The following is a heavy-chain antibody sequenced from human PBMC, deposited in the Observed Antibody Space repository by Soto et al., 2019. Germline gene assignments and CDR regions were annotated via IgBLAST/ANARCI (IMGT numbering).Heavy chain of an antibody. Sequence: PSETLSLTCTVSGGSISSGGYCWSWIRQHPGKGLEWIGYIYYSWSTYYNPSLKSRVTISVDTSKNQFSLKLSSVTAADTAVYYCAKANWNYDRAFDIWGQGTMVTVSS. V-gene: IGHV4-31*03. D-gene: IGHD1-7*01. CDR3: AKANWNYDRAFDI. CDR2: IYYSWST. J-gene: IGHJ3*02. CDR1: GGSISSGGYC.